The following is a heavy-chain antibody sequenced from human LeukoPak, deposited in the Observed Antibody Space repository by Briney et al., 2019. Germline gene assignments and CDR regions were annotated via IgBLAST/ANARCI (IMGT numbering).Heavy chain of an antibody. D-gene: IGHD1-26*01. Sequence: ASVKVSCKASGHTFIGYYMYWVRQAPGQGLEWMGWINPNSGGTNYAQKFQGKVTMTRDTSMSTLYMELSRLRSDDTAVYYCARSWVGVTSPTGGFDIWGQGTMVTVSP. J-gene: IGHJ3*02. CDR2: INPNSGGT. CDR1: GHTFIGYY. V-gene: IGHV1-2*02. CDR3: ARSWVGVTSPTGGFDI.